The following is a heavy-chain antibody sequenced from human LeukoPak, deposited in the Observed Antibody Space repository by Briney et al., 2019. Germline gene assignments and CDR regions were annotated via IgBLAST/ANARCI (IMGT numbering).Heavy chain of an antibody. CDR1: GGTFSSYA. CDR2: VIPIFGTA. V-gene: IGHV1-69*06. Sequence: SVKVSCKASGGTFSSYAISWVRQAPGQGLEWMGGVIPIFGTANYAQKFQGRVTITADKSTSTAYMELSSLRSEDTAVYYCARGPEGYYYYYYMDVWGKGTTVTVSS. CDR3: ARGPEGYYYYYYMDV. J-gene: IGHJ6*03.